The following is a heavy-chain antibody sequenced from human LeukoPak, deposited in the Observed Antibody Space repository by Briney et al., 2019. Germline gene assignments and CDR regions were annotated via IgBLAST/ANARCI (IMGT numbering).Heavy chain of an antibody. CDR3: ARGDCSTTSCYFDWFDP. J-gene: IGHJ5*02. CDR1: GYTFTGCY. V-gene: IGHV1-2*02. D-gene: IGHD2-2*01. Sequence: ASVKVSCKASGYTFTGCYMHWVRQAPGQGLEWMGWINPNSGGTNYAQMFQGRVTMTGDTSISTAYMELSRLRSDDTAVYYCARGDCSTTSCYFDWFDPWGQGTLVTVSS. CDR2: INPNSGGT.